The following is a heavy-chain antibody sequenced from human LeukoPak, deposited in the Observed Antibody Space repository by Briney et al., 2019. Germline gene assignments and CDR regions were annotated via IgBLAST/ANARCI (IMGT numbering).Heavy chain of an antibody. CDR3: ASFSGYYYYFDY. J-gene: IGHJ4*02. D-gene: IGHD3-22*01. CDR1: GFTFSSYW. Sequence: GGSPRLSCAASGFTFSSYWMTWVRQAPGKGLEWVANIKQDGSEKYYVDSVKGRFTISRDNAKNSLYLQMNSLRAEDTAVYYCASFSGYYYYFDYWGQGTLVTVSS. CDR2: IKQDGSEK. V-gene: IGHV3-7*03.